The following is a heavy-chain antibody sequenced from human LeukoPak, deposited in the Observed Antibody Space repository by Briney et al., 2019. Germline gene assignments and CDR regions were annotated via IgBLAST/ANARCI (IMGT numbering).Heavy chain of an antibody. D-gene: IGHD3-3*01. CDR1: GGSLSSYY. CDR2: IYYRGNT. V-gene: IGHV4-59*08. J-gene: IGHJ4*02. Sequence: SETLSLTCTVSGGSLSSYYWSRIRQPPGKGLEWIGYIYYRGNTNYNPSLKSRVTISVDTSKNQFSLKLSSVSVADTAVYYCARHIFDFGVVYYFDSWGQGTLVTVSS. CDR3: ARHIFDFGVVYYFDS.